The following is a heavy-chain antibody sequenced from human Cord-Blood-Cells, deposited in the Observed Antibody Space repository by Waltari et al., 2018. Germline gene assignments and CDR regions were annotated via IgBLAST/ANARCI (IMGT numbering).Heavy chain of an antibody. CDR2: INPSGGST. CDR1: GYPFTSYY. V-gene: IGHV1-46*01. Sequence: QVQLVQYGAEVKRPGASVKGSCKASGYPFTSYYMHWVRQAPGQGLEWMGIINPSGGSTSYAQKFQGRVTMTRDTSTSTVYMELSSLRSEDTAVYYCARAFIAARPRGSAFDIWGQGTMVTVSS. D-gene: IGHD6-6*01. J-gene: IGHJ3*02. CDR3: ARAFIAARPRGSAFDI.